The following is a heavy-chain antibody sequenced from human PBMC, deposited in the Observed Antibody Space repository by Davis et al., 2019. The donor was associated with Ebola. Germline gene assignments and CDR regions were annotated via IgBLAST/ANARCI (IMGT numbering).Heavy chain of an antibody. D-gene: IGHD2-2*02. CDR1: GYTFTGYY. V-gene: IGHV1-69*13. CDR3: ARAGGGGYCTTATCYSTFYFHYNMDV. J-gene: IGHJ6*02. CDR2: IIPPSGTV. Sequence: SVKVSCKASGYTFTGYYIHWVRQVPGQGLEWMGGIIPPSGTVKYAQKFQGRITVTADEFTNTTYLDLTSLRSEDTAVYYCARAGGGGYCTTATCYSTFYFHYNMDVWGLGTPVIVSS.